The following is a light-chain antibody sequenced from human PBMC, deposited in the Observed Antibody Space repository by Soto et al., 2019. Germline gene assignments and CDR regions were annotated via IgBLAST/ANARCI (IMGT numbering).Light chain of an antibody. Sequence: QAVVTQEPSLTVSPGGTVTLTCGSSTGTVTSGHYPYWFQQKPGQAPRTLIYDTVKKHSWTPARFSGSLLGGKAALTLSGAQPEDEAYYYCLLSYNGPYAFGPGTKVTVL. CDR3: LLSYNGPYA. CDR2: DTV. CDR1: TGTVTSGHY. J-gene: IGLJ1*01. V-gene: IGLV7-46*01.